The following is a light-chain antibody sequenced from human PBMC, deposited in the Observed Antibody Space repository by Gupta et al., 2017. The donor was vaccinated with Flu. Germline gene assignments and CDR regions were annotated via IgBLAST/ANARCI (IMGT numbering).Light chain of an antibody. V-gene: IGKV1-5*03. Sequence: PSTLSAYVGDRGTITCRASQSLSSWLAWYQQKPGKAPNLLIYKASNLESGVPSRFSGSGSGTEFTLTISSLQPDDFATYYCQQYDSYSLTFGGGTKVEI. CDR3: QQYDSYSLT. J-gene: IGKJ4*01. CDR2: KAS. CDR1: QSLSSW.